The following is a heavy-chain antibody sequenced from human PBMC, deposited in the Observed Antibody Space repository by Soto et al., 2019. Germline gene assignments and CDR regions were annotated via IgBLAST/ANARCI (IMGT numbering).Heavy chain of an antibody. D-gene: IGHD2-2*01. J-gene: IGHJ4*02. CDR2: ISAYNGNT. CDR1: GYAFTSYG. Sequence: ASVKVSCKASGYAFTSYGISWVRQAPGQGLEWMGWISAYNGNTNYAQKLQGRVTMTTDTSTSTAYMELRSLRSDDTAVYYCARIYCSSTRCYLNKKYYFDYWGQGTLVTVSS. V-gene: IGHV1-18*04. CDR3: ARIYCSSTRCYLNKKYYFDY.